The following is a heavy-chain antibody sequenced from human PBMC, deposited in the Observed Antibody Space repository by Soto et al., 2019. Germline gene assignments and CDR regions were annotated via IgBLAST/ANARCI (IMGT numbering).Heavy chain of an antibody. Sequence: QVQLVQSGAEVKKPGSSVKVSCKASGGTFSSYAISWVRQAPGQGLEWMGGIIPIFGTANYAQKFQGRVTITADESTSTAYMELSSLRSEDTAVYYCARERRDYYGSGIYYFDYWGQGTLVTVSS. CDR1: GGTFSSYA. V-gene: IGHV1-69*01. J-gene: IGHJ4*02. CDR2: IIPIFGTA. CDR3: ARERRDYYGSGIYYFDY. D-gene: IGHD3-10*01.